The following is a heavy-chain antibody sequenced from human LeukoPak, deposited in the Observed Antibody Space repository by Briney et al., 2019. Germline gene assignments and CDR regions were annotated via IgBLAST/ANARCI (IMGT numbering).Heavy chain of an antibody. CDR2: IYYSGST. D-gene: IGHD3-10*01. CDR1: GGSISSSSYY. V-gene: IGHV4-39*07. J-gene: IGHJ4*02. Sequence: SETLSLTCTVSGGSISSSSYYWGWIRQPPGKGLEWIGSIYYSGSTYYNPSLKSRVTISVDTSKNQFSLKLSSVTAADTAVYYCARAGTMVRGVIEYYFDYWGQGTLVTVSS. CDR3: ARAGTMVRGVIEYYFDY.